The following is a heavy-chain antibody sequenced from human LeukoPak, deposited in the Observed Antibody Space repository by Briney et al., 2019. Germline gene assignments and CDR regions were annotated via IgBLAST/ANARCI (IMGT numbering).Heavy chain of an antibody. CDR2: INPSGGST. J-gene: IGHJ6*02. CDR3: ARGSTGYYTNYYYGMDV. V-gene: IGHV1-46*01. CDR1: GYTFTSYY. Sequence: ASVKVSCKASGYTFTSYYMHWVRQAPGQGLEWMGIINPSGGSTSYAQKFQGRVTMTRDTSTSTVYMELSSLRSEDTAVYYCARGSTGYYTNYYYGMDVWGQGTTVTVSS. D-gene: IGHD3/OR15-3a*01.